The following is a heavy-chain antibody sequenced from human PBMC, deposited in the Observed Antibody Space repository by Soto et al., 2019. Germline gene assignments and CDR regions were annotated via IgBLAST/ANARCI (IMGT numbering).Heavy chain of an antibody. CDR2: IKQDGSQT. V-gene: IGHV3-7*01. D-gene: IGHD6-19*01. Sequence: EAQLVESGGGLVRPGGSLRLSCAASGFTFSSYWMTWVRQAPGKGLQWVASIKQDGSQTYYVDSVQGRIPITRDNAKNSLQRQMNSLRVEGAAVYYGAIDGGRWQWVMGVCGAVDIWGQGTTVTVSS. CDR1: GFTFSSYW. J-gene: IGHJ3*02. CDR3: AIDGGRWQWVMGVCGAVDI.